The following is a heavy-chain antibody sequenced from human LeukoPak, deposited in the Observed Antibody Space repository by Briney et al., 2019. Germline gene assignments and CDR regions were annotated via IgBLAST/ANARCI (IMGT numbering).Heavy chain of an antibody. V-gene: IGHV4-34*01. D-gene: IGHD1-26*01. CDR2: LSHSGVT. CDR3: ATWETRQLRDY. CDR1: GGSFSDYY. Sequence: SETLSLTCAVHGGSFSDYYWHWYRQPPGKGLEWIGELSHSGVTKYAPSLKGRVTVSADTSKSPFSLALTSLTAADTAMYYCATWETRQLRDYWGQGTLVTVSS. J-gene: IGHJ4*02.